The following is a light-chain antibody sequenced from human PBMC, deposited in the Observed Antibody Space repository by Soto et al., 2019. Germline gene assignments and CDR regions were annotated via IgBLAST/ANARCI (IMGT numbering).Light chain of an antibody. V-gene: IGKV1-5*03. J-gene: IGKJ1*01. CDR1: QSIGTS. CDR2: LAS. CDR3: QQHGSYPRT. Sequence: DIQMTQSPSTLSASVGDRVTITCRASQSIGTSLAWYQQRPGKAPKLLIYLASNLEVGVPSRFSGSGSGTECTLAISSLQPDDFATYYCQQHGSYPRTLGQGTKVEI.